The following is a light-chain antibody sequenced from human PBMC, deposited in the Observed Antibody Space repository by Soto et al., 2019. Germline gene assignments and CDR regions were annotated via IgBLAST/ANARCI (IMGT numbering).Light chain of an antibody. Sequence: DIHMTQSPSSLSSSLGDRVTITFRASQSISNWLAWYQQKPGKAPKLLIYDASNLGTGVPSRFSGSGSGTDFTFTISSLQPEDIATYYCQQYDNLPTFGGGTKVDI. CDR2: DAS. V-gene: IGKV1-33*01. CDR3: QQYDNLPT. CDR1: QSISNW. J-gene: IGKJ4*01.